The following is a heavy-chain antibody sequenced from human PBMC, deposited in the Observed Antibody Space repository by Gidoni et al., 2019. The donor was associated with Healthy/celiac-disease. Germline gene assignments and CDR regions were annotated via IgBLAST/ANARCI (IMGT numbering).Heavy chain of an antibody. CDR2: IGYDGSNK. CDR1: GFTFSSYG. CDR3: ARDGYGLDY. Sequence: QVQLVESGGGVVQPGRSLRLSCAASGFTFSSYGMHWVRQAPGKGLEWVAVIGYDGSNKYYADSVKGRFTISRDNSKNTLYLQMNSMRAEDTAVYYCARDGYGLDYWGQGTLVTVSS. V-gene: IGHV3-33*01. J-gene: IGHJ4*02. D-gene: IGHD5-18*01.